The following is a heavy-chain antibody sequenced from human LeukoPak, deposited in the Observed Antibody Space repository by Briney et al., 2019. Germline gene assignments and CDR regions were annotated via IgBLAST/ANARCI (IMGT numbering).Heavy chain of an antibody. J-gene: IGHJ6*02. Sequence: ASVKVSCKASGYTFTSYGISWVRQAPGQGLEWMGWISAYNGNTNYAQKLQGRVTMTTDTSTSTAYMELRSLRSDDTAVYYCARDSLIGIFGVAITTNYYYYGMDVWGQGTTVTVSS. V-gene: IGHV1-18*01. CDR1: GYTFTSYG. CDR3: ARDSLIGIFGVAITTNYYYYGMDV. D-gene: IGHD3-3*01. CDR2: ISAYNGNT.